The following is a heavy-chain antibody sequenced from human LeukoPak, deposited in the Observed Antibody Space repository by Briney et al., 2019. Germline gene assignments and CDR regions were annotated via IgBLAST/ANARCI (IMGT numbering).Heavy chain of an antibody. CDR3: ARGYSSDN. Sequence: PGGSLKLSCAASGFTVSSNYMSWVRQAPGKGLEWVSVIYSGGRTYYADSVKGRFTISRDNSKNTLNLQMNSLRAEDAAVYYCARGYSSDNWGQGTLVTVSS. CDR2: IYSGGRT. J-gene: IGHJ4*02. D-gene: IGHD2-21*01. V-gene: IGHV3-66*01. CDR1: GFTVSSNY.